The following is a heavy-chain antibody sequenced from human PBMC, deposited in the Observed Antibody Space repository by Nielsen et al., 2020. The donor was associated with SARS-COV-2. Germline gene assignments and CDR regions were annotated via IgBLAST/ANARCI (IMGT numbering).Heavy chain of an antibody. Sequence: SETLSLTCTVSGGSISSYYWSWIRQPPGKGLEWIGYIYYSGSTNYNPSLKSRVTISVDTSKSQFSLKLTSVIAADTAVYYCARDRGAPYYYMDVWGNGTTVTVSS. D-gene: IGHD1-26*01. J-gene: IGHJ6*03. CDR1: GGSISSYY. V-gene: IGHV4-59*01. CDR2: IYYSGST. CDR3: ARDRGAPYYYMDV.